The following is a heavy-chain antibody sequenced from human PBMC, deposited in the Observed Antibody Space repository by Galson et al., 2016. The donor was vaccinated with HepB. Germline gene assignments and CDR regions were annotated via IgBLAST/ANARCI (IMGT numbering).Heavy chain of an antibody. V-gene: IGHV3-23*01. CDR2: ISGTGGTT. D-gene: IGHD3-3*01. J-gene: IGHJ4*02. CDR3: AKGDDFWSGYYVGL. CDR1: GFTFSNYA. Sequence: SLRLSCAASGFTFSNYAMSWVRQAPGKGLEWVSGISGTGGTTYYADSVKGRFTISRDNSKNTLYLRMNSLRAEDTAVYCCAKGDDFWSGYYVGLWGQGTLVTVSS.